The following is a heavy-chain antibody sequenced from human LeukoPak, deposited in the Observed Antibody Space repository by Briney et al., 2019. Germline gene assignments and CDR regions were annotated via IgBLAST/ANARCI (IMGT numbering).Heavy chain of an antibody. CDR3: TRNFGWNYVDS. CDR1: GFTFGDYA. Sequence: GGSLRLSCTASGFTFGDYAMSWVRRAPGKRLEWVGFIRSKTHGGTAEYAASVKDRFSISRDDSRRIAYLQMNSLKTEDTAVYYCTRNFGWNYVDSWGQGALVTVSS. V-gene: IGHV3-49*04. D-gene: IGHD6-19*01. J-gene: IGHJ4*02. CDR2: IRSKTHGGTA.